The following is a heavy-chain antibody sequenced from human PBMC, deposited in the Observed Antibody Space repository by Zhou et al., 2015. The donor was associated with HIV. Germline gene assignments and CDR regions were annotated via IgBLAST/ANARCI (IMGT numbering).Heavy chain of an antibody. D-gene: IGHD3-3*01. CDR3: ARGPFLEWFGDYYYYDMDV. V-gene: IGHV1-69*06. Sequence: QVQLVQSGAEVKKPGSSVKVSCKASGGTFSSYAISWVRQAPGQGLEWMGGIIPIFGTANYAQKFQGRVTITADKSTSTAHIELSSLRSEDTAVYYCARGPFLEWFGDYYYYDMDVWGQGTTVTVSS. CDR1: GGTFSSYA. J-gene: IGHJ6*02. CDR2: IIPIFGTA.